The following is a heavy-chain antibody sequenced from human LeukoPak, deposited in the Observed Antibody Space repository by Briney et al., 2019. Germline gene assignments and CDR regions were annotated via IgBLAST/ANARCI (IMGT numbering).Heavy chain of an antibody. CDR2: MNPNSGNT. CDR3: ARIRQQWLTFDY. Sequence: ASVKVSCKASGYTFTSYDINWVRQATGQGLEWMGWMNPNSGNTGYAQKFQGRVTMTRNTSIGKAYTELSSLRSEDTAVYYCARIRQQWLTFDYWGQGTLVTVSS. CDR1: GYTFTSYD. D-gene: IGHD6-19*01. J-gene: IGHJ4*02. V-gene: IGHV1-8*01.